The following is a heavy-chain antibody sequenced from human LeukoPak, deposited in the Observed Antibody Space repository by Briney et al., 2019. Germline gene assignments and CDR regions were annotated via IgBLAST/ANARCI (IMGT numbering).Heavy chain of an antibody. CDR1: GSTFSSYA. V-gene: IGHV3-30*01. J-gene: IGHJ4*02. CDR2: ISYDGSNK. CDR3: ARGGFGSSWYPVDY. Sequence: GGSLRLSRAASGSTFSSYALHWVRQAPGKGLEWVAVISYDGSNKYSADSVKGRFTISRDNPKNTVYLSMNSLRPEDTAVYYCARGGFGSSWYPVDYWGQGTLVTVSS. D-gene: IGHD6-13*01.